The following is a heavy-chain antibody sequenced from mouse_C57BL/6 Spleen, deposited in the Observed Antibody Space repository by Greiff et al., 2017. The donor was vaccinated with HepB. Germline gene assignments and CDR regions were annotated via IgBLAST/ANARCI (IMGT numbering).Heavy chain of an antibody. CDR2: IAPANGNT. CDR3: ARIKY. J-gene: IGHJ2*01. CDR1: GFNITNTY. Sequence: VQLPQSVADLVRPGASVPFSCPASGFNITNTYMHWVTPMPDQGLEWIGRIAPANGNTKYAPKFQGKATITADTSSNTAYLQLSSLTSEDTAIYYCARIKYWGQGTTLTVSS. V-gene: IGHV14-3*01. D-gene: IGHD1-3*01.